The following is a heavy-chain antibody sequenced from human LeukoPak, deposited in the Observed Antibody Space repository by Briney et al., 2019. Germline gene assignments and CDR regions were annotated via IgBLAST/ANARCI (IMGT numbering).Heavy chain of an antibody. CDR2: ISSSSSTV. D-gene: IGHD4-17*01. CDR1: GFVFSAYS. V-gene: IGHV3-48*01. Sequence: GGSLRLSCAASGFVFSAYSMNWVRQAPGKGLEWVSYISSSSSTVSYADSVKGRFTISRDNSKNTLYLQMNSLRAEDTAVYYCAKDLGYGDYVLPDGGGQGTLVTVSS. CDR3: AKDLGYGDYVLPDG. J-gene: IGHJ4*02.